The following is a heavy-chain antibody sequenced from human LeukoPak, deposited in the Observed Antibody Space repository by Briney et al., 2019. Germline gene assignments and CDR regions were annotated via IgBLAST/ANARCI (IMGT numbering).Heavy chain of an antibody. V-gene: IGHV3-30*04. D-gene: IGHD2-2*01. J-gene: IGHJ4*02. CDR2: ISYVGSNK. CDR1: GFTFRSYA. CDR3: ATGHCSSTSCSNFDY. Sequence: PGRSLRLSCAASGFTFRSYAMHWVRQAPGKGLEWVAVISYVGSNKYYADSVKGRFTISRDNSKNTLYLQMNSLRAEDTAVYYCATGHCSSTSCSNFDYWGQGTLVTVSS.